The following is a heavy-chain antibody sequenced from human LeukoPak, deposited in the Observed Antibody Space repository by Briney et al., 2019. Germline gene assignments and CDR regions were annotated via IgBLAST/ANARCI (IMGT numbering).Heavy chain of an antibody. CDR3: ARGGYSYGYPLYYYYGMDV. Sequence: SETLSLTCTVSGGSISSYYWSWIRQPPGKGLEWIGYIYCSGSTNYNPSLKSRATISVDTSKNQFSLKLSSVTAADTAVYYCARGGYSYGYPLYYYYGMDVWGQGTTVTVSS. V-gene: IGHV4-59*01. CDR2: IYCSGST. CDR1: GGSISSYY. J-gene: IGHJ6*02. D-gene: IGHD5-18*01.